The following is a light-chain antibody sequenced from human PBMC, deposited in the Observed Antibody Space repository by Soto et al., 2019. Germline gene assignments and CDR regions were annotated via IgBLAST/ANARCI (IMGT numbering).Light chain of an antibody. CDR3: QQYNDWPPLP. J-gene: IGKJ4*01. V-gene: IGKV3-15*01. CDR2: GAS. Sequence: EIVMTQSPATLSVSPGERATLSCRASQSVSSNLAWYQQKPGQAPRLLIYGASTRATGIPARFSGSGSGTEFTLTISSLQSEDFALYYCQQYNDWPPLPFGGGTKVEIK. CDR1: QSVSSN.